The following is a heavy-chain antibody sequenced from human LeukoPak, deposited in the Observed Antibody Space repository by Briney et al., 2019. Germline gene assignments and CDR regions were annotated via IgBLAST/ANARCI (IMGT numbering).Heavy chain of an antibody. CDR1: GFTFSGSS. CDR3: TSHTGPDDY. J-gene: IGHJ4*02. Sequence: GGSLRLSCAASGFTFSGSSMHWVRQASGKGLEWVGRIRSKANSYATAYAASVKGRFTISRDDSKNTAYLQMNSLKTEDTAVYYCTSHTGPDDYWGQGTLVTVSS. D-gene: IGHD3-10*01. V-gene: IGHV3-73*01. CDR2: IRSKANSYAT.